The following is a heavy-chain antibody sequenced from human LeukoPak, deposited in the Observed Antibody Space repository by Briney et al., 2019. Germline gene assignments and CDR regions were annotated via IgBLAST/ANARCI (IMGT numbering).Heavy chain of an antibody. CDR1: GFTFSNHA. CDR2: ISNNGRST. CDR3: ARGLSGAPDY. J-gene: IGHJ1*01. Sequence: GGSLRLSCVGSGFTFSNHALHWVRQFPGKRLEYVSAISNNGRSTHYTDSVKGRFTVSRDNSKETVYLQLGSLRPEDTALYYCARGLSGAPDYWGRGTLVTVSS. V-gene: IGHV3-64*02. D-gene: IGHD3-10*01.